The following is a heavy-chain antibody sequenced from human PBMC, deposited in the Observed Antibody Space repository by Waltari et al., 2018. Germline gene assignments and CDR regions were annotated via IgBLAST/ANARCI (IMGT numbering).Heavy chain of an antibody. J-gene: IGHJ1*01. D-gene: IGHD1-7*01. Sequence: QVQLQESGPGLVKPSETLSLTCTVSGGSISSYYWSWIRQPPGKGLEWIGYIYYSGGTNYNPSLKSRVTISVDTSKNQFSLKLSSVTAADTAVYYCATSTGTIEYFQHWGQGTLVTVSS. CDR2: IYYSGGT. V-gene: IGHV4-59*01. CDR3: ATSTGTIEYFQH. CDR1: GGSISSYY.